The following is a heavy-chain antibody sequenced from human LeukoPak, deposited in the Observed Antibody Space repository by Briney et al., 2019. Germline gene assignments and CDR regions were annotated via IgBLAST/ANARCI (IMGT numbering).Heavy chain of an antibody. Sequence: GGSLRLSCAASGFTFSSYAMSWVRQAPGKGLEWVSGISGSGDNTYYADSVKGRFTISRDNSKNTLYLQMNSLRPEDTAAYYCAKVGIVGATTSAYFEYWGQGTLVTVSS. CDR3: AKVGIVGATTSAYFEY. J-gene: IGHJ4*02. V-gene: IGHV3-23*01. D-gene: IGHD1-26*01. CDR1: GFTFSSYA. CDR2: ISGSGDNT.